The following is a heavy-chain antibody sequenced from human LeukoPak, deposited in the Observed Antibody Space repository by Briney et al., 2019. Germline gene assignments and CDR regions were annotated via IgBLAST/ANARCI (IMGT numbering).Heavy chain of an antibody. Sequence: GASVKVSCKASGYTFTGYYMRWVRQAPGQGLEWMGWINPNSGGTNYAQKFQGRVTMTRDTSISTAYMALSRLRSDDTAVYYCARDRKAGYYYGSGPYWGYWGQGTLVTVSS. V-gene: IGHV1-2*02. J-gene: IGHJ4*02. CDR3: ARDRKAGYYYGSGPYWGY. CDR1: GYTFTGYY. D-gene: IGHD3-10*01. CDR2: INPNSGGT.